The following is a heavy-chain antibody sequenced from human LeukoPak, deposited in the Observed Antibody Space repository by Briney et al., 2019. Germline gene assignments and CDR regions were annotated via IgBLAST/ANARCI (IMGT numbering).Heavy chain of an antibody. CDR1: GITFSSLA. J-gene: IGHJ6*02. D-gene: IGHD2-2*01. CDR2: FNCSGGKT. CDR3: AKDHIVAAPVGMPKA. V-gene: IGHV3-23*01. Sequence: PGGSLRLFFAASGITFSSLAIGWVRQTSRKGLELVPAFNCSGGKTYFAGSVKGPITIPKDNLQNTLVLAKKRLRVEETAAYYCAKDHIVAAPVGMPKAWGQGTTVTVSS.